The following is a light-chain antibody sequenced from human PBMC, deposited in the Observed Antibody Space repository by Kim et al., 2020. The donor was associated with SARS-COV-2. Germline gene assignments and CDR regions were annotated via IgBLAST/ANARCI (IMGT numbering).Light chain of an antibody. V-gene: IGKV2-28*01. CDR1: QSLLHSNGYNY. J-gene: IGKJ5*01. CDR2: MGS. Sequence: DIVMTQSPLSLPVTPGEPAYISCRSSQSLLHSNGYNYLDWYLQKPGQSPQLLIYMGSNRASGVPDRFSGSGSGTDFTLKISRVEAEDVGVYYSMRALQTPITFGQGTRLEIK. CDR3: MRALQTPIT.